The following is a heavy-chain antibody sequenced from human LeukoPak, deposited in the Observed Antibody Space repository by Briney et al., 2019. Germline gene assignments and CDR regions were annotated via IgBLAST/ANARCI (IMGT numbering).Heavy chain of an antibody. CDR1: GGSFSGYY. D-gene: IGHD2-8*02. J-gene: IGHJ4*02. Sequence: SETLSLTCAVYGGSFSGYYWSWIRQPPGKGLEWIGYIYHSGSTDYNPSLKSRVTISGDTSKNQFSLKLTSVTAADTAVYYCARGFWSRYFDYWGQGTLVIVSS. CDR2: IYHSGST. V-gene: IGHV4-34*01. CDR3: ARGFWSRYFDY.